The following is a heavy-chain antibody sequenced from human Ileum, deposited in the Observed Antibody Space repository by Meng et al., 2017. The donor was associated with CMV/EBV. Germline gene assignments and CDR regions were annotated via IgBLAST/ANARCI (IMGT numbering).Heavy chain of an antibody. Sequence: SGGTFGRYTIGWVRQAPGQGLEWMGGIHPIFATPNYAQNFQGRVTITTDESTSTAYMELSSLRSEDTAIYYCATTSASTSPGANWFDPWGQGTLVTVSS. CDR2: IHPIFATP. D-gene: IGHD2-2*01. CDR1: GGTFGRYT. J-gene: IGHJ5*02. CDR3: ATTSASTSPGANWFDP. V-gene: IGHV1-69*05.